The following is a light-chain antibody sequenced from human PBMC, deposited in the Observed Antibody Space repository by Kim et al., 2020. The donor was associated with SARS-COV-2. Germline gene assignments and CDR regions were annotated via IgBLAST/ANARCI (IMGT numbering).Light chain of an antibody. V-gene: IGLV2-8*01. CDR1: SSDFGGFNY. J-gene: IGLJ1*01. CDR2: EVI. Sequence: PGQSVTISCSETSSDFGGFNYVSWYQQHPGKAPKLIIYEVIKRPSGVPDRFSGSKSGNTASLTVSGLQAEDEADYYCTTHGGYNYVFGTGTKVTVL. CDR3: TTHGGYNYV.